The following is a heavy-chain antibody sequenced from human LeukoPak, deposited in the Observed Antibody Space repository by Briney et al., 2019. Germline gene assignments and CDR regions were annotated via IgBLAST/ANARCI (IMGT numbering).Heavy chain of an antibody. D-gene: IGHD3-22*01. CDR2: INHSGST. Sequence: PSETLSLTCVVYGGSSSGYYWSWIRQPPGKGLEWIGEINHSGSTNYNPSLKSRVTISVDTSKNQFSLKLSSVTAADTAVYYCARETLNYYDSSGYYAFDIWGQGTMVTVSS. V-gene: IGHV4-34*01. CDR3: ARETLNYYDSSGYYAFDI. J-gene: IGHJ3*02. CDR1: GGSSSGYY.